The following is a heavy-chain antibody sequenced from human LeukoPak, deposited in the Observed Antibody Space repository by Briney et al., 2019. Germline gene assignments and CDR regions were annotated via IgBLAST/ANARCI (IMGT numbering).Heavy chain of an antibody. D-gene: IGHD6-13*01. CDR3: AGHLQLAYYFDY. CDR1: GYTFTGYY. Sequence: GASVKVSCKASGYTFTGYYMHWVRQAPGQGLEWMGRINPNSGGTNYAQKFQGRVTMTRDTSISTAYMELSRLRSDDTAVYYCAGHLQLAYYFDYWGQGTLVTVSS. V-gene: IGHV1-2*06. J-gene: IGHJ4*02. CDR2: INPNSGGT.